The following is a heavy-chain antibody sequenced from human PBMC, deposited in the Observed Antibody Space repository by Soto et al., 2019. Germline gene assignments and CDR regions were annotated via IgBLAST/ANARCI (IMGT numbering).Heavy chain of an antibody. V-gene: IGHV1-3*04. Sequence: XSVKVSCKASVYTFTTYTIHWVRQAPGQRLEWMGWINTGNGNTHYSQKFQGRVTITMDASASIAYMELSSLRSEDTAVYYCARMQVPAVGMVVWFDPWGQGTLVTVSS. D-gene: IGHD6-13*01. CDR3: ARMQVPAVGMVVWFDP. CDR2: INTGNGNT. J-gene: IGHJ5*02. CDR1: VYTFTTYT.